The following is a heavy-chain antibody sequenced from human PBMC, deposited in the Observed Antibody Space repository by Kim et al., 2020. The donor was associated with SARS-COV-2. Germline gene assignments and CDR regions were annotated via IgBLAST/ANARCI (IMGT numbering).Heavy chain of an antibody. CDR1: GFTFSSYE. Sequence: GESLKISCAASGFTFSSYEMNWVRQAPGKGLEWVSYISSSGSTIYYADSVKGRFTISRDNAKNSLYLQMNSLRAEDTAVYYCARETLPITMGTGGMDVWGQGTTVTVSS. D-gene: IGHD3-10*01. V-gene: IGHV3-48*03. CDR3: ARETLPITMGTGGMDV. CDR2: ISSSGSTI. J-gene: IGHJ6*02.